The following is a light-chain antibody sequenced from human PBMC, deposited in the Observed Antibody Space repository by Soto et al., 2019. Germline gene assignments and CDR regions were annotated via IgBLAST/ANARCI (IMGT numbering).Light chain of an antibody. CDR2: KAS. CDR3: QQYSSYSPYT. Sequence: DIPMTQSPSTLSASVGDRVTITCRASQSINSWLAWYQQKPWKAPMLLIFKASTLENGVPQRFSGSGSGTELTLTISSLQHDDFDTYYCQQYSSYSPYTFGEGTKLEI. V-gene: IGKV1-5*03. CDR1: QSINSW. J-gene: IGKJ2*01.